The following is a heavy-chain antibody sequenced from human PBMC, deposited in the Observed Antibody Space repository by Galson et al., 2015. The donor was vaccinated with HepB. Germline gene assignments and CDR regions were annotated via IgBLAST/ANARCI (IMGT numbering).Heavy chain of an antibody. CDR1: GYTFTSYY. V-gene: IGHV1-46*03. J-gene: IGHJ4*02. D-gene: IGHD3-10*01. CDR3: ARSTPPTLNMVRGVIIGAY. Sequence: SVKVSCKASGYTFTSYYMHWVRQAPGQGLEWMGIINPSGGSTSYAQKFQGRVTMTRDTSTSTVYMELSSLRSEDTAVYYCARSTPPTLNMVRGVIIGAYWGQGTLVTVSS. CDR2: INPSGGST.